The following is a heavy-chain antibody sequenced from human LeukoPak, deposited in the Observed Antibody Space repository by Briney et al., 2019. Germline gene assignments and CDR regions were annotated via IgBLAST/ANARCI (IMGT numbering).Heavy chain of an antibody. J-gene: IGHJ3*02. CDR1: GGSFSSYY. CDR2: INHSGST. D-gene: IGHD1-26*01. V-gene: IGHV4-34*01. Sequence: SETLSLTCAVYGGSFSSYYWTWIRQPPGKGLEWIGEINHSGSTNYNPSLKSRVTISVDTSKNQFSLKLSSVTAADTAVYYCARGSPQYSGSYQNAFDIWGQGTMVTVSS. CDR3: ARGSPQYSGSYQNAFDI.